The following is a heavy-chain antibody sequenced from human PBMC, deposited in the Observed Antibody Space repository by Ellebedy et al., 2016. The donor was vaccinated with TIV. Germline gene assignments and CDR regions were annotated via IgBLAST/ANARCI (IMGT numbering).Heavy chain of an antibody. J-gene: IGHJ6*02. CDR2: IFPEDSDT. V-gene: IGHV5-51*01. CDR1: GYSFTSYY. Sequence: PGGSLRLSCKGSGYSFTSYYIGWVRQMPGKGLEWMGIIFPEDSDTIYSPSFQGQVTMSADKSSNTAYLQWSSLKASDTAMYYCGRHAVAGTQLVSMDVWGQGTTVTVSS. CDR3: GRHAVAGTQLVSMDV. D-gene: IGHD6-19*01.